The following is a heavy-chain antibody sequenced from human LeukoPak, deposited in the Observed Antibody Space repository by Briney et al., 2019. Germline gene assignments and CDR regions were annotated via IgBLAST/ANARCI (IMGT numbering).Heavy chain of an antibody. Sequence: GGSLRLSCAASGFTFSNYWMTWVRQAPGKGLEWVAVIWYDGSNKYYADSVKGRFTISRDNSKNTLYLQMNSLRAEDTALYYCARVSAGVHDFWSVSQSNWFDPWGQGTLVTVSS. V-gene: IGHV3-33*08. J-gene: IGHJ5*02. CDR1: GFTFSNYW. CDR2: IWYDGSNK. D-gene: IGHD3-3*01. CDR3: ARVSAGVHDFWSVSQSNWFDP.